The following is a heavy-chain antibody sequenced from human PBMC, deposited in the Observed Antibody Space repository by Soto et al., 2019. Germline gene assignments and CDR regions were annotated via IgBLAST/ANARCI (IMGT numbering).Heavy chain of an antibody. J-gene: IGHJ4*02. V-gene: IGHV1-69*08. D-gene: IGHD3-10*01. CDR1: GGTFSSYT. CDR2: IIPILGIA. Sequence: QVQLVQSGAEVKKPGSSVKVSCKASGGTFSSYTISWVRQAPGQGLEWTGRIIPILGIANYAQKFQGRVTITADKSTSTAYIELSSLRSEDTAVYYCAREEYYYGSGAFFDYWGQGTLVTVSS. CDR3: AREEYYYGSGAFFDY.